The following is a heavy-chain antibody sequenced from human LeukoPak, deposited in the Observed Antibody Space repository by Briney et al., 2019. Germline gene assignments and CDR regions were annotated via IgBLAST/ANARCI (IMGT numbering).Heavy chain of an antibody. V-gene: IGHV3-30*04. D-gene: IGHD6-13*01. CDR2: ISCDGTNK. J-gene: IGHJ4*02. CDR1: VFCFSSNS. Sequence: GGSLRLSCAASVFCFSSNSMDWVRHAPCKGLEWVAVISCDGTNKYYADSVKGRFTISRDNSKNTLYLQMNTLRAEDTAVYYCARDSSRVAAADFLYYFDYWGQGTLVTVSS. CDR3: ARDSSRVAAADFLYYFDY.